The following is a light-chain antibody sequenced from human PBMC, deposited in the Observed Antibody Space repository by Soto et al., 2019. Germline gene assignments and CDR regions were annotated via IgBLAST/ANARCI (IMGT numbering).Light chain of an antibody. J-gene: IGLJ2*01. CDR2: DVS. V-gene: IGLV2-14*03. Sequence: QSALTQPASVSGSPGQSITISCTGTSSYVGGYNYVSWYQQHPGKVPRLMIYDVSNRPSGVSNRFSGSKSGNTASLTISGLQAEDEADYYCSSYTSSNPPIFGGGTKVTVL. CDR1: SSYVGGYNY. CDR3: SSYTSSNPPI.